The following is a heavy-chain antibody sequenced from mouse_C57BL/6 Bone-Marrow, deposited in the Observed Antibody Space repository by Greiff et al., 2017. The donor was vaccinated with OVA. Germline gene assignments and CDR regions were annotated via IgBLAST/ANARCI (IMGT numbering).Heavy chain of an antibody. CDR2: SDPSDSYT. CDR3: ARLWLLYWYFDV. Sequence: QVHVKQPGAELVKPGASVKLSCKASGYTFTSYWMQWVKQRPGQGLEWIGESDPSDSYTNYNQKFKGKATLTVDTSSSTAYMQLSSLTSEDSAVYYCARLWLLYWYFDVWGTGTTVTVSS. J-gene: IGHJ1*03. V-gene: IGHV1-50*01. D-gene: IGHD2-3*01. CDR1: GYTFTSYW.